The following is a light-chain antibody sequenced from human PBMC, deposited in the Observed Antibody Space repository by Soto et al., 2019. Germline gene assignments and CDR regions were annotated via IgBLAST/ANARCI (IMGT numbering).Light chain of an antibody. CDR2: EDS. CDR1: RNDVGNYNL. J-gene: IGLJ1*01. V-gene: IGLV2-23*01. CDR3: CSYTGGTTAYV. Sequence: QSVLTQPASVSGSPGQSITVSCTGSRNDVGNYNLVSWYQQSPGKAPKLLIYEDSKRPSGVSNRFSGSESGDTASLTISGLQTEDEADYYCCSYTGGTTAYVFGTGTKVTVL.